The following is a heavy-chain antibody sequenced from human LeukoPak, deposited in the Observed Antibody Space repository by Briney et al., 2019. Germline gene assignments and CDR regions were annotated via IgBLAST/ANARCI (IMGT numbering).Heavy chain of an antibody. Sequence: PGESLKISCKGSGYSFTSYWTGWVRQMPGKGLEWMGIIYPGDSDTRYSPSFQGQVTISADKSISTAYLQWSSLKASDTAMYYCARSADSLRYYFDYWGQGTLVTVSS. CDR1: GYSFTSYW. V-gene: IGHV5-51*01. CDR2: IYPGDSDT. CDR3: ARSADSLRYYFDY. D-gene: IGHD5/OR15-5a*01. J-gene: IGHJ4*02.